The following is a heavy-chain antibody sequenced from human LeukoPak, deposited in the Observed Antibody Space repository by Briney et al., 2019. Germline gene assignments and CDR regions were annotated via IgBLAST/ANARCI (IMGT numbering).Heavy chain of an antibody. D-gene: IGHD2-15*01. J-gene: IGHJ6*03. V-gene: IGHV1-69*05. CDR3: ARDAGYCSGGSCYYYYYYMDV. Sequence: SVKVSCKASGGTFSSYAISWARQAPGQGLEWMGGIIPIFGTAIYAQKFQGRVTITTDESTSTAYMELSSLRSEDTAVYYCARDAGYCSGGSCYYYYYYMDVWGKGTTVTVSS. CDR2: IIPIFGTA. CDR1: GGTFSSYA.